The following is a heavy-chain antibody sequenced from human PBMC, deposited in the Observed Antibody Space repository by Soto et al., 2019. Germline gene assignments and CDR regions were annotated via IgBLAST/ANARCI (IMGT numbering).Heavy chain of an antibody. CDR1: GYSFTNND. V-gene: IGHV1-8*01. CDR3: ARMETFGSLNWFDP. J-gene: IGHJ5*02. Sequence: ASVKVSCKASGYSFTNNDVSWVRQATVQGLEWMGWMNPGSGDTGYAQKFQGRVTMTRDISRATAYMELSSLRSDDTAIYYCARMETFGSLNWFDPWGQGTLVTVAS. CDR2: MNPGSGDT. D-gene: IGHD3-16*01.